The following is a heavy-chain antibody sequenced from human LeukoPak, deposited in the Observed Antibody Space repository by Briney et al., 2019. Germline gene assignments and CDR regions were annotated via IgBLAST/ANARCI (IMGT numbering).Heavy chain of an antibody. CDR1: GFTFSYYT. V-gene: IGHV3-30*14. CDR2: ISYDGSNK. Sequence: GRSLRLSCAASGFTFSYYTMHWVRQAPGKGLEWVAVISYDGSNKYYADSVKGRFTISRDNSTNTPFLQMNSLRAEDTAVYYCARDSLVGATDYWGQGTLVTVSS. CDR3: ARDSLVGATDY. J-gene: IGHJ4*02. D-gene: IGHD1-26*01.